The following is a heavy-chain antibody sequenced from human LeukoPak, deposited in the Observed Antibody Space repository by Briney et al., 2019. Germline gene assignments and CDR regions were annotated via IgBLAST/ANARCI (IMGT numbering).Heavy chain of an antibody. CDR1: GGSISSGDYY. D-gene: IGHD1-26*01. CDR2: IYYSGST. Sequence: SETLSLTCTVSGGSISSGDYYWSWIRQPPGKGLEWIGYIYYSGSTYYNPSLKSRVTVSVDTSKNQFSLKLSSVTAADTAVYYCAREPIVGATIIDYWGQGTLVTVSS. V-gene: IGHV4-30-4*01. CDR3: AREPIVGATIIDY. J-gene: IGHJ4*02.